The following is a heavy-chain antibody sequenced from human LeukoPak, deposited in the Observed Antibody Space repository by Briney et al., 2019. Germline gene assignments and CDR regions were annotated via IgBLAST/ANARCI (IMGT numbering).Heavy chain of an antibody. V-gene: IGHV3-7*01. Sequence: GRSLRLSCAASGISSNSYWMRWVRQPPGGGLGWVGNIDTAGTDTYHADPVKGRSTISRDNAKNLVYLQMKTLRADDTAVYSCGRFGYVAGIDFWGRGTLVTVSS. CDR1: GISSNSYW. CDR2: IDTAGTDT. J-gene: IGHJ4*02. D-gene: IGHD6-19*01. CDR3: GRFGYVAGIDF.